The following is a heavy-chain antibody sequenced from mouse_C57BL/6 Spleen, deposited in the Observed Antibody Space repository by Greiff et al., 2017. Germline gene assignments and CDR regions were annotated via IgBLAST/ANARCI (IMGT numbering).Heavy chain of an antibody. CDR1: GYTFTSYW. CDR3: AKGAYGMENRAWFAY. CDR2: IYPGSGST. D-gene: IGHD1-2*01. V-gene: IGHV1-55*01. Sequence: VQLQQSGAELVKPGASVKMSCKASGYTFTSYWITWVKQRPGQGLEWIGDIYPGSGSTNYNEKFKSKATLTVDTSSSTAYMQLSSLTSEDSAVYYGAKGAYGMENRAWFAYWGQGTLVTVSA. J-gene: IGHJ3*01.